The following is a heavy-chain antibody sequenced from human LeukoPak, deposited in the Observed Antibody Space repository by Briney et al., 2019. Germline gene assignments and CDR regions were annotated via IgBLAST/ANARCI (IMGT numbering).Heavy chain of an antibody. CDR3: ARDGGDGYNAYYFDY. V-gene: IGHV1-2*02. J-gene: IGHJ4*02. D-gene: IGHD5-24*01. CDR2: MNVETGAT. CDR1: GYTFTDCY. Sequence: ASVKVSCKASGYTFTDCYIHWVRQAPGHGLEWLGWMNVETGATSSAQKFPGRFTMTRDTSISTAYMELSRLRFDDTAVYYCARDGGDGYNAYYFDYWGQGSLVTVSS.